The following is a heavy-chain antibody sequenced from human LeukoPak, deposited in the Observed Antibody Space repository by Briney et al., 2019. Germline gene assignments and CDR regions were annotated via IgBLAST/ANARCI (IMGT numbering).Heavy chain of an antibody. Sequence: GGSLRLSCAASGFTFSNYAMSWVRQAPGKGLEWVSGIDSGGSTFYADSVKGRFTISRDNFKNTLYLQMNSLRAEDTAVYYCAKDFEAAAGSYYFDYWGQGTLVTDSS. D-gene: IGHD6-13*01. CDR3: AKDFEAAAGSYYFDY. CDR2: IDSGGST. V-gene: IGHV3-23*01. J-gene: IGHJ4*02. CDR1: GFTFSNYA.